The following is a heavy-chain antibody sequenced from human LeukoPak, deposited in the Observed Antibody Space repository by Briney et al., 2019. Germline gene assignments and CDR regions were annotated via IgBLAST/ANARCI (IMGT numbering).Heavy chain of an antibody. Sequence: PGGSLRLSCAASGFIFSRYTMHWVRQAPGKGLEYVSAISYNGGSTYYGNFVKGRFTISRDNSKNTLYLQMGSLRVEDMAVYYCARGDDLLLFDYWGQGALVTVS. CDR2: ISYNGGST. CDR1: GFIFSRYT. CDR3: ARGDDLLLFDY. D-gene: IGHD3-9*01. V-gene: IGHV3-64*01. J-gene: IGHJ4*02.